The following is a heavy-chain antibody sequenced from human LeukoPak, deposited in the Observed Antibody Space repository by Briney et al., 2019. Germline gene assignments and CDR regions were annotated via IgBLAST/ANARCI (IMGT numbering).Heavy chain of an antibody. CDR3: ARGFYGSGSYGTFDY. D-gene: IGHD3-10*01. CDR1: GYTFTSYY. J-gene: IGHJ4*02. CDR2: INPSGGST. Sequence: VASVTVSFKASGYTFTSYYIQWVRQAPGQGLEWMGIINPSGGSTTYAQKFQGRVTMTRDTSTSTVYMELSSLRSEDTAVYYCARGFYGSGSYGTFDYWGQGTLVTVSS. V-gene: IGHV1-46*01.